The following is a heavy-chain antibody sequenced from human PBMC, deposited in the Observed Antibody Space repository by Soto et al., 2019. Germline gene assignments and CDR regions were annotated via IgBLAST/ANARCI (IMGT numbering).Heavy chain of an antibody. CDR1: GYSFTSYA. CDR2: ISAGNGNT. Sequence: ASVKVSCKASGYSFTSYAMHWVRQAPGQRLEWMGWISAGNGNTKYSQKFQGRVTITRDTSASTAYMELSSLRSEDTAVYYCARVYYDFWSGLYHYGMDVWGQGTTVTVSS. CDR3: ARVYYDFWSGLYHYGMDV. V-gene: IGHV1-3*01. J-gene: IGHJ6*02. D-gene: IGHD3-3*01.